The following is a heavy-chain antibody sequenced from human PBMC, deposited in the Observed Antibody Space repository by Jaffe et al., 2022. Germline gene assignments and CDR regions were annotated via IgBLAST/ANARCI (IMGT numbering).Heavy chain of an antibody. CDR2: IYTSGST. CDR1: GGSISSGSYY. CDR3: ARDPGDFHIDY. Sequence: QVQLQESGPGLVKPSQTLSLTCTVSGGSISSGSYYWSWIRQPAGKGLEWIGRIYTSGSTNYNPSLKSRVTISVDTSKNQFSLKLSSVTAADTAVYYCARDPGDFHIDYWGQGTLVTVSS. V-gene: IGHV4-61*02. J-gene: IGHJ4*02. D-gene: IGHD3-10*01.